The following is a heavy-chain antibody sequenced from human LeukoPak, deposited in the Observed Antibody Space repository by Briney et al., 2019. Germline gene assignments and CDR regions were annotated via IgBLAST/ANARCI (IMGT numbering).Heavy chain of an antibody. CDR3: AKRPKVAATGSGYFDY. Sequence: GGSLRLSCAASGFTFSSYAMSRVRQAPGKGLEWVSAISGSGGSTYSADSVKGRFTISRDNSKNTLYLQMNSLRAEDTAVYYCAKRPKVAATGSGYFDYWGQGTLVTVSS. J-gene: IGHJ4*02. CDR2: ISGSGGST. CDR1: GFTFSSYA. V-gene: IGHV3-23*01. D-gene: IGHD2-15*01.